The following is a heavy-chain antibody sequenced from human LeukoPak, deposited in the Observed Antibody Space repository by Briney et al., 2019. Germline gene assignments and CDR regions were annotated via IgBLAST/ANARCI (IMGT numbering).Heavy chain of an antibody. V-gene: IGHV3-23*01. CDR2: ISGSGFST. CDR1: GFTFSTYA. D-gene: IGHD5-12*01. CDR3: ASTDIVATTPSYYYGMDV. J-gene: IGHJ6*02. Sequence: GGSLRLSCAASGFTFSTYAMSWVRQAPGKGLEWVSAISGSGFSTYYADSVKGRFTISRDNSKNTRYLQMHSLRAEDTAVYYCASTDIVATTPSYYYGMDVWGQGTTVTVSS.